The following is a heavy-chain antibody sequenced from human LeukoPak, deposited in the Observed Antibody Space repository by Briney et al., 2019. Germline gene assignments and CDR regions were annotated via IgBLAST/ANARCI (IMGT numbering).Heavy chain of an antibody. Sequence: PGGSLRLSCAASGFTFSGHNMNWVRQAPGKGLEWISFVSISSGTIYYADSVNGRFRISRDNAKSSLDLEMNSLGAEDTAVYYCARTSGSQELYWGQGTLVTVSS. V-gene: IGHV3-48*04. J-gene: IGHJ4*02. D-gene: IGHD3-10*01. CDR1: GFTFSGHN. CDR2: VSISSGTI. CDR3: ARTSGSQELY.